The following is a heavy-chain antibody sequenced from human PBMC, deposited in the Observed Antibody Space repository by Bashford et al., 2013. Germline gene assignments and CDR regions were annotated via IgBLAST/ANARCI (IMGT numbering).Heavy chain of an antibody. D-gene: IGHD2-2*02. J-gene: IGHJ6*02. CDR2: MNPNSGNT. V-gene: IGHV1-8*01. Sequence: WVRQAPGQGLEWMGWMNPNSGNTGYAQKFQGRVTMTRNTSISTAYMELSSLRSEDTAVYYCAGVVPAAIGVYYYYGMDVWGQGTTVTVSS. CDR3: AGVVPAAIGVYYYYGMDV.